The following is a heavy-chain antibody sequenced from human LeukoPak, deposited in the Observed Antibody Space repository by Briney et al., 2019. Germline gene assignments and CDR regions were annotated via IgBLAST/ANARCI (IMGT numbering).Heavy chain of an antibody. CDR3: ARDRGSSWPSYYYYGMDV. V-gene: IGHV1-18*04. D-gene: IGHD6-13*01. Sequence: ASVKVSCKASGYTFTGYYMHWVRQAPGQGLEWMGWISAYNGNTNYAQKLQGRVTMTTDTSTSTAYMELRSLRSDDTAVYYCARDRGSSWPSYYYYGMDVWGQGTTVTVSS. CDR1: GYTFTGYY. J-gene: IGHJ6*02. CDR2: ISAYNGNT.